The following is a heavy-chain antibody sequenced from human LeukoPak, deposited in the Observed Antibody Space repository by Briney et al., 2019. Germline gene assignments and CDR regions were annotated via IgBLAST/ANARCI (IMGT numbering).Heavy chain of an antibody. CDR2: MNPYSANT. CDR1: GYTFTNYD. J-gene: IGHJ6*03. D-gene: IGHD3-10*01. Sequence: ASVTVSCKASGYTFTNYDIHWVRQATGQGPEWMGWMNPYSANTGYAQNFQGRITITRNTSISTAYMELSSLRSEDTAVYYCARVDYYYGSGSRMENYYYYYYYMDVWGKGTTVTISS. CDR3: ARVDYYYGSGSRMENYYYYYYYMDV. V-gene: IGHV1-8*03.